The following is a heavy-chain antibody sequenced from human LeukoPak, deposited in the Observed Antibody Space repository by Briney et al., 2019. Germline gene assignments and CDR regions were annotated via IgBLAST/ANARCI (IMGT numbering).Heavy chain of an antibody. CDR3: ARGVDTAMVTGSDYYYYMDV. J-gene: IGHJ6*03. CDR2: MSFDGDSE. D-gene: IGHD5-18*01. Sequence: PGGSLRLSCAASGVTFSTYPMHWVRQAPGKGLEWVAVMSFDGDSEYYSDSVRGRFTVSRDNAKSTLYLQMNSLRPEDTAVYYCARGVDTAMVTGSDYYYYMDVWGKGTTVTVSS. V-gene: IGHV3-30-3*01. CDR1: GVTFSTYP.